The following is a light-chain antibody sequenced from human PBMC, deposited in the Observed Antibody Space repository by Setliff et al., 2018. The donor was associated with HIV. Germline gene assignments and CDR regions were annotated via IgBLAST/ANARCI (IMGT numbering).Light chain of an antibody. J-gene: IGLJ1*01. V-gene: IGLV2-14*03. CDR1: SSDVGGYNY. CDR3: SSYTSSSTRV. CDR2: DVN. Sequence: QSVLTQPASVSGSPGQSITISCTGTSSDVGGYNYASWYQQHPGKAPKLMIYDVNNRPSGVSYRFFGSKSGNTASLTISGLQAEDEADYYCSSYTSSSTRVFGTGTKATVL.